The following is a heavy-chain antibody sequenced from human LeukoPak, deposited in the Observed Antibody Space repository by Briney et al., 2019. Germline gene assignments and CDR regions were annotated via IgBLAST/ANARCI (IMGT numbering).Heavy chain of an antibody. CDR1: GFTFSSYD. J-gene: IGHJ6*03. D-gene: IGHD3-16*01. Sequence: PGGSLRLSCAASGFTFSSYDMHWVRQATGKGLEWVSAIGTAGDTYYPGSVKGRFTISRENAKNSLYLQMNSLRAEDTAVYYCAKAITFGGSDYYYMDVWGKGTTVTVSS. CDR3: AKAITFGGSDYYYMDV. CDR2: IGTAGDT. V-gene: IGHV3-13*01.